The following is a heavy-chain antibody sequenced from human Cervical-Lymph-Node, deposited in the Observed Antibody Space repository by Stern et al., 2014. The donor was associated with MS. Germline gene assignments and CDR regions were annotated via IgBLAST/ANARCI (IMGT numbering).Heavy chain of an antibody. CDR1: GGSLRSYY. CDR3: ARDRAYYDSHGYRSNGMDV. V-gene: IGHV4-59*01. Sequence: QVQLQDSGPGLVKPSETLSLTCTVSGGSLRSYYWSWIRLAPGKGLEWIGYIDYSGNTNYNPSLKSRVTISVDTSKKQFSLKLSSVTAADTAVYYCARDRAYYDSHGYRSNGMDVWGQGTTVTVSS. CDR2: IDYSGNT. D-gene: IGHD3-22*01. J-gene: IGHJ6*02.